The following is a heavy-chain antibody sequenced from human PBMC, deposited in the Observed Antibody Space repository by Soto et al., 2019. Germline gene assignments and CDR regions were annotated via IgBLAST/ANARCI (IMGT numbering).Heavy chain of an antibody. J-gene: IGHJ5*02. CDR1: GYTFTSYG. Sequence: GASVKVSCKASGYTFTSYGISWVRQAPGQGLEWMGWISAYNGNTNYAQKLQGRVTMTTDTSTSTAYMELRSLRSDDTAVYYCARDSTVVAATDNNWFDPWGQGTLVTVSS. CDR2: ISAYNGNT. CDR3: ARDSTVVAATDNNWFDP. D-gene: IGHD2-15*01. V-gene: IGHV1-18*01.